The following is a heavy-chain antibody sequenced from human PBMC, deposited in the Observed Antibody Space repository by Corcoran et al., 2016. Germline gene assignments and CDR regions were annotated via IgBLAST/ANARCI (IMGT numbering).Heavy chain of an antibody. V-gene: IGHV3-30*18. CDR3: EKDTSRGSGLDYYYYGMDV. CDR2: ISYDGSNK. J-gene: IGHJ6*02. Sequence: QVQLVESGGGVVQPGRSLRLSCAASGFTFSSYGMHWVRQAPGTGLEWVAVISYDGSNKYYADSVKGRFTISRANSKNTRYLQMNSLSAEDTAVSSLEKDTSRGSGLDYYYYGMDVWGQGTTVTVSS. D-gene: IGHD6-19*01. CDR1: GFTFSSYG.